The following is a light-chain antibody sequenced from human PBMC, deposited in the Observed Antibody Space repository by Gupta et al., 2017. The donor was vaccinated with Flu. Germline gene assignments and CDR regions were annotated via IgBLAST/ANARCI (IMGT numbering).Light chain of an antibody. J-gene: IGLJ3*02. V-gene: IGLV3-21*02. Sequence: SHVLTQPPSLSVAPRQTARIMCGGDDIVSKSVLWYHQKRGQAPVLVVYDDSDRPSGSPERFSGSNSGNTATLTISGVEAGDEADYYCKVWHSGIDFQLVFGGGTKLTVL. CDR2: DDS. CDR1: DIVSKS. CDR3: KVWHSGIDFQLV.